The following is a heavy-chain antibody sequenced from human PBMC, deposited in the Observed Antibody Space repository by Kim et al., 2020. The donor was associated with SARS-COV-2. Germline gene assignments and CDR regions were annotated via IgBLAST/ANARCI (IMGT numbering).Heavy chain of an antibody. V-gene: IGHV3-30*04. CDR2: ISYDGSNK. J-gene: IGHJ4*02. D-gene: IGHD6-19*01. CDR1: GFTFSSYA. CDR3: ARDWNLSRRPGYSSGWYFNLDY. Sequence: GGSLRLSCAASGFTFSSYAMHWVRQAPGKGLEWVAVISYDGSNKYYADSVKGRFTISRDNSKNTLYLQMNSLRAEDTAVYYCARDWNLSRRPGYSSGWYFNLDYWGQGTLVTVSS.